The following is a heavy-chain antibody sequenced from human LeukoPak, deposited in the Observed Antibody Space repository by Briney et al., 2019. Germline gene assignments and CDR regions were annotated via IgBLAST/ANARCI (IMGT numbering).Heavy chain of an antibody. J-gene: IGHJ4*02. CDR3: AKDLGYYDSSGYYYY. V-gene: IGHV3-23*01. D-gene: IGHD3-22*01. Sequence: GGSLRLSCTASGFTFGDYAMSWVRQAPGKGLEWVSAISGSGGSTYYADSVKGRFTISRDNSKNTLYLQMNSLRAEDTAVYYCAKDLGYYDSSGYYYYWGQGTLVTVSS. CDR1: GFTFGDYA. CDR2: ISGSGGST.